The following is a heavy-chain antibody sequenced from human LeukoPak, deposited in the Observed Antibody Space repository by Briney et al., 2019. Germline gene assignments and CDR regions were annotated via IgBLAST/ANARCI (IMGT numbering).Heavy chain of an antibody. Sequence: GGSLRLSCAASGFTFSNYAMSWARQAPGKGLEWVSAISGSGGSTYYADSVKGRFTISRDNSKNTLYLQMNSLRAEDTAVYYCAKRSYCSGGSCSNYFDYWGQGTLVTVSS. V-gene: IGHV3-23*01. D-gene: IGHD2-15*01. CDR3: AKRSYCSGGSCSNYFDY. J-gene: IGHJ4*02. CDR1: GFTFSNYA. CDR2: ISGSGGST.